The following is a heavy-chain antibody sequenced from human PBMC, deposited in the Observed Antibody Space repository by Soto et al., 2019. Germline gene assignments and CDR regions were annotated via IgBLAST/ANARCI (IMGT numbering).Heavy chain of an antibody. CDR1: GYTFTSYG. CDR3: ARDVIAAATVGSDYGMDV. D-gene: IGHD6-13*01. J-gene: IGHJ6*02. CDR2: ISAYNGNT. Sequence: ASVKVSCKASGYTFTSYGISWVRQAPGQGLEWMGWISAYNGNTNYAQKLQGRVTMTTDTSTSTAYMELRSLRSDDTAVYYCARDVIAAATVGSDYGMDVWGQGTTVTVSS. V-gene: IGHV1-18*04.